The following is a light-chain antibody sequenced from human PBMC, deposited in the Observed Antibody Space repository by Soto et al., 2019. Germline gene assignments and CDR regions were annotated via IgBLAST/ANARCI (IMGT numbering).Light chain of an antibody. Sequence: EIVLTQSPGTLSLSPGERATLSCRASQSVSSSYLAWYQQKPGQAPRLLIYGASSRATGIPDRFSGSGSGTDFTLTISRLVPEDYAVYYCQQYGSSPLTFGQGTLLEIK. CDR3: QQYGSSPLT. CDR1: QSVSSSY. V-gene: IGKV3-20*01. CDR2: GAS. J-gene: IGKJ5*01.